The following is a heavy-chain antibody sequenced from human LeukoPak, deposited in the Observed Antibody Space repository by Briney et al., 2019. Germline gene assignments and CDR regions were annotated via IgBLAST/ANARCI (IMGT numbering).Heavy chain of an antibody. CDR2: ISYDGSNK. J-gene: IGHJ6*03. V-gene: IGHV3-30*18. CDR1: GFTFSSYG. D-gene: IGHD4-17*01. CDR3: AKDYGDLNYYYYYYMDV. Sequence: PGGSLRLSCAASGFTFSSYGMHWVRQAPGKGLEWVAVISYDGSNKYYADSVKGRFTISRDNSKNTLYLQMNSLRAEDTAEYYCAKDYGDLNYYYYYYMDVWGKGTTVTVSS.